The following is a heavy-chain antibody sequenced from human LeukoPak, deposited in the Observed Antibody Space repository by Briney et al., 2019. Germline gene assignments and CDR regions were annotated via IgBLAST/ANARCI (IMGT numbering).Heavy chain of an antibody. CDR1: GGSISSGSYY. J-gene: IGHJ5*02. CDR2: VYSSGST. D-gene: IGHD3-10*01. CDR3: ARTPLRGATFFTSYPNWFDT. V-gene: IGHV4-61*02. Sequence: SETLSLTCTVSGGSISSGSYYWRWIRQPAGKGLEWIGRVYSSGSTDYNPSLKSRLSISVDTSKIQFSLRLSSVTVADTAVYYCARTPLRGATFFTSYPNWFDTWGQGTLVTVSS.